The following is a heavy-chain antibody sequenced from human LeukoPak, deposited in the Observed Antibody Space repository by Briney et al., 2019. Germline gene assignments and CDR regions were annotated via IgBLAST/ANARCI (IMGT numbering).Heavy chain of an antibody. CDR1: GGSISSGDYY. D-gene: IGHD3-22*01. Sequence: PSETLSLTCTVSGGSISSGDYYWRWIRQPPGKGLEWVVNIYYSGSTYYNPSLQSHVTISLAKSKNQFALKLSSVTAADTAVYYCARGVGRYYYDSSGYYFDYWGQGTLVTVSS. CDR2: IYYSGST. CDR3: ARGVGRYYYDSSGYYFDY. J-gene: IGHJ4*02. V-gene: IGHV4-30-4*01.